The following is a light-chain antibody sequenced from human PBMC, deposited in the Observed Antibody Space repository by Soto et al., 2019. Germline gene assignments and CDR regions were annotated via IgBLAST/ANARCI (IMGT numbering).Light chain of an antibody. CDR2: EVS. Sequence: QSVLTQPASVSGSPGQSITISCTGSSSDVGRYNYVSWYQHHPGKAPKLMIYEVSNRPSGVSNRFSGSKSGNTASLTISGLQAEDEADYHCSSYTNSSTLSVFRTGTKLPVL. V-gene: IGLV2-14*01. J-gene: IGLJ1*01. CDR1: SSDVGRYNY. CDR3: SSYTNSSTLSV.